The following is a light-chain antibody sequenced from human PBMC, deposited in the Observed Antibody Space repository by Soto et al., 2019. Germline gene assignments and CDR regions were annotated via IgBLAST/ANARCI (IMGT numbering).Light chain of an antibody. V-gene: IGKV2-28*01. CDR2: LGS. CDR1: QSLLPGNGYNY. Sequence: IVMTQSPLSLPVTPGEPASISCRSSQSLLPGNGYNYLDWYLQKPGQSPQLLIYLGSNRASGVPDRFSGSGSGTDFTLKISRVEAVDVGVYYCMQALQTPVTFGQGTKLEIK. CDR3: MQALQTPVT. J-gene: IGKJ2*01.